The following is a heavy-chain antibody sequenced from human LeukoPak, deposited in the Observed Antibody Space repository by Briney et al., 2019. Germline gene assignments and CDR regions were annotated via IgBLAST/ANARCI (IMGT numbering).Heavy chain of an antibody. CDR2: INHSGST. J-gene: IGHJ5*02. V-gene: IGHV4-34*01. CDR3: ERAEYNWFDP. CDR1: GGSFSGYY. Sequence: PSETLSLTCAVYGGSFSGYYWSWIRQPPGKGLEWIGEINHSGSTNYNPSLKSRVTISVDTSKNQFSLKLSSVTAADTAVYYCERAEYNWFDPWGQGTLVTVSS.